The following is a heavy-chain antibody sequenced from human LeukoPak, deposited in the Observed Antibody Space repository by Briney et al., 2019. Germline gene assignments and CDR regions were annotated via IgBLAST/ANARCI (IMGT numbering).Heavy chain of an antibody. Sequence: ASVKVSCKASGYTFTGYYMHWVRQAPGQGLEWMGWINPNSGGTNYAQKFQGRVTMTRDTPISTAYMELSRLRSDDTAVYYCARVQKDDSSGPPFDYWGQGTLVTVSS. V-gene: IGHV1-2*02. CDR1: GYTFTGYY. CDR3: ARVQKDDSSGPPFDY. CDR2: INPNSGGT. D-gene: IGHD3-22*01. J-gene: IGHJ4*02.